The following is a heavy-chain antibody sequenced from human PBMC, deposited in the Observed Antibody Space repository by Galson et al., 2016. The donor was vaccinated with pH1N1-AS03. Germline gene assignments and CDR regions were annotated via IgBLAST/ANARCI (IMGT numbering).Heavy chain of an antibody. J-gene: IGHJ5*02. V-gene: IGHV4-39*07. Sequence: TLSLTCTVSGGSISSHTYYWGWIRLPPGKGLEWIRSIDYSGTYYSPSLKSRATISIDTSTNQFSLKLTSVTAADTGVYYCARGGGRAFWVDPWGQGTLVTVSS. D-gene: IGHD3-16*01. CDR3: ARGGGRAFWVDP. CDR1: GGSISSHTYY. CDR2: IDYSGT.